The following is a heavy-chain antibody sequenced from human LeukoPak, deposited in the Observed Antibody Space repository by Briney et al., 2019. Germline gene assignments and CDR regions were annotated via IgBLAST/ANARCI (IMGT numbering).Heavy chain of an antibody. CDR1: GGSISSNTYY. V-gene: IGHV4-39*02. D-gene: IGHD3-22*01. CDR3: ARAYYYASSAFDI. Sequence: SETLSLTCTVSGGSISSNTYYWDWIRQPPGKGLECIGSIYYGGSTYYNQYLKSGVIISVDTSKKHFSLQLSSVTAEDTAVYYCARAYYYASSAFDIWGQGTLVTVSS. CDR2: IYYGGST. J-gene: IGHJ3*02.